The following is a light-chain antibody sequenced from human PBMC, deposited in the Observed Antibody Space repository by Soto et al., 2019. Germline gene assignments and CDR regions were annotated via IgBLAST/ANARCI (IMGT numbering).Light chain of an antibody. CDR2: GAS. V-gene: IGKV3-15*01. Sequence: IVMTQSPATLSVSPGGRASLSCRASQSVSNNLAWYQQKPGQAPRLLIYGASTRTAGIPGRFSGSGSGTEFTLIISSHQSDDFAVYYCQQYHNAGSTFGQGTKVEI. J-gene: IGKJ1*01. CDR3: QQYHNAGST. CDR1: QSVSNN.